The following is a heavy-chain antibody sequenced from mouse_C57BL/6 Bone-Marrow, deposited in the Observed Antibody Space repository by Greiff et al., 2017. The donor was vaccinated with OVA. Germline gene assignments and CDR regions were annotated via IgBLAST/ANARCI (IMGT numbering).Heavy chain of an antibody. Sequence: EVMLVESGGDLVKPGGSLKLSCAASGFTFSSYGMSWVRQTPDKRLEWVATISSGGSYTYYPDSVKGRFTISRDNAKNTLYLQMSSLKSEDTAMYYCASRSTVVAKDYFDYWGQGTTLTVSS. D-gene: IGHD1-1*01. CDR3: ASRSTVVAKDYFDY. V-gene: IGHV5-6*02. CDR2: ISSGGSYT. J-gene: IGHJ2*01. CDR1: GFTFSSYG.